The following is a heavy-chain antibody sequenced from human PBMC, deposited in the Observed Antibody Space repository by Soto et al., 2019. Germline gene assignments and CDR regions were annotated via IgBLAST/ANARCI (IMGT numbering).Heavy chain of an antibody. CDR3: ARGGQKNVYTSIGP. J-gene: IGHJ5*02. CDR1: TETFNNYG. Sequence: QVPLVQSGAEVRKPGASVRVSCKASTETFNNYGIAWVRQAPGQGLEWMGWISTYNGNTNTYHKKRLQGRFTMTSDSASNTAYMELRSLTPDDTAVYYCARGGQKNVYTSIGPWGQGTLVTVSS. D-gene: IGHD1-1*01. V-gene: IGHV1-18*04. CDR2: ISTYNGNTNT.